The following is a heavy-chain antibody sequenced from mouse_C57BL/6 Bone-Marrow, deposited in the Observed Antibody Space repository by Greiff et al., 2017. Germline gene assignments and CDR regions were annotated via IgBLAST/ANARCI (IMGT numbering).Heavy chain of an antibody. J-gene: IGHJ3*01. Sequence: VQLQQSVAELVRPGASVKLSCTASGFTIKNTYMHWVKQRPEQGLEWIGRIDPANGNTKYAPKFQGKATITADTSSNTAYLQLSSLTSEDTAIYYCAGGLRRVFAYWGQGTLVTVSA. CDR3: AGGLRRVFAY. CDR1: GFTIKNTY. CDR2: IDPANGNT. V-gene: IGHV14-3*01. D-gene: IGHD2-4*01.